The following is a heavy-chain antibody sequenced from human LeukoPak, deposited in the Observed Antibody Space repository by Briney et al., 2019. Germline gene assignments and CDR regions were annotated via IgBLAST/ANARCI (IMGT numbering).Heavy chain of an antibody. CDR1: GGSISSSNW. V-gene: IGHV4-4*02. CDR2: IHHSGTA. CDR3: ARDRTGYGGYGYYYYGMDV. D-gene: IGHD5-12*01. J-gene: IGHJ6*02. Sequence: SETLSLTCAVSGGSISSSNWWTWVRQPPGKGLEWIGEIHHSGTANYNPSLKSRVTMSVDKSRNQFSLKLSSVTAADTAVYYCARDRTGYGGYGYYYYGMDVWGQGTTVTVSS.